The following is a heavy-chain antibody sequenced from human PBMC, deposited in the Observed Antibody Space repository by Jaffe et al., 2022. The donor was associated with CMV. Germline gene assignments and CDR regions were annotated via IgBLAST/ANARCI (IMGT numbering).Heavy chain of an antibody. V-gene: IGHV3-23*01. CDR1: GFTFSTYG. CDR3: AKRTSNGDWFFDS. CDR2: ITASGATT. J-gene: IGHJ4*02. D-gene: IGHD3-9*01. Sequence: EVKLLESGGGLGQPGGSLRLSCAASGFTFSTYGMTWVRQAPGKGLEWVSSITASGATTYYADSVKGRFTISRDNSRNTLYLQMNNLRAEDTALYYCAKRTSNGDWFFDSWGLGNLVTVSS.